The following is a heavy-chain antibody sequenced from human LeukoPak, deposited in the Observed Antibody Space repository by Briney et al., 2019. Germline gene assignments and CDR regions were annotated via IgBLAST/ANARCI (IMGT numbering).Heavy chain of an antibody. V-gene: IGHV3-53*01. CDR3: ARGRAYCGGDCYSPVYYFDY. CDR1: GFTVSSNY. CDR2: IYSGGST. Sequence: GGSLRLSCAASGFTVSSNYMSWVRQAPGKGLEWGSVIYSGGSTYYANSVKGRFTISRDNSKNTLYLQMNSLRAEDTAVYYCARGRAYCGGDCYSPVYYFDYWGQGTLVTVSS. D-gene: IGHD2-21*02. J-gene: IGHJ4*02.